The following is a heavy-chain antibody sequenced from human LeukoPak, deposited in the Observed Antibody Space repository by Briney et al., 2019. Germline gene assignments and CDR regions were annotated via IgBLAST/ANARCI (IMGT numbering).Heavy chain of an antibody. CDR1: GGSFIGCF. V-gene: IGHV4-34*01. Sequence: SDSLSLTCARYGGSFIGCFWSGIRPPPGRGVEWVGEINHSGSTNYNPSLKSRVTISVDTSKNQFSLTLSSVTAADTAVYYCAIMAPDYSYYGMDVWGQGTTVTVSS. CDR2: INHSGST. J-gene: IGHJ6*02. CDR3: AIMAPDYSYYGMDV. D-gene: IGHD3-10*01.